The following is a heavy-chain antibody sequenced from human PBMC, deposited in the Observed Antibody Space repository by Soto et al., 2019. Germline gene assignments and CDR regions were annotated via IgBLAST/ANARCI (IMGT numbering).Heavy chain of an antibody. J-gene: IGHJ6*02. D-gene: IGHD6-13*01. CDR1: GFTFSNAW. Sequence: EVQLVESGGGLVKPGGSLRLSCAASGFTFSNAWMSWVRQAPGKGLEWVGRIKSKTDGGTTDYAAPMKGRFTISRDDSKNTLYLQMNSLKTEDTAVYYCTIAAAGTTYYYYYYGMDVWGQGTTVTVSS. CDR2: IKSKTDGGTT. V-gene: IGHV3-15*01. CDR3: TIAAAGTTYYYYYYGMDV.